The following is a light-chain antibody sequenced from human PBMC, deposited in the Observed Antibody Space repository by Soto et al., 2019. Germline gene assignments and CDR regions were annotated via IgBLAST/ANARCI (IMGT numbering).Light chain of an antibody. CDR3: QSYDSSLSGYV. CDR1: SSNIGAGYD. CDR2: GNS. Sequence: QSALTQPPSVSGAPGQRVTISCTGSSSNIGAGYDEHWYQQLPGTAPKLLIYGNSNRPSGVPDRFSGSKSGTSASLAITGLQAEEEADYYCQSYDSSLSGYVFGTGTKATV. J-gene: IGLJ1*01. V-gene: IGLV1-40*01.